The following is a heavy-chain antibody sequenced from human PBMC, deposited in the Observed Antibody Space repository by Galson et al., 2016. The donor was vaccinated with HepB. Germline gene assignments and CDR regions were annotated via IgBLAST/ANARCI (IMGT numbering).Heavy chain of an antibody. Sequence: SVKVSCKASGYTFTRYTMHWARQAPGQRLEWMGWINAGNGNTKYSQKFQGRVTISRDTSASTGYMELSSLRSEDTAVYYCARTLSSGWFVYFDYWGQGTLVTVSS. CDR2: INAGNGNT. J-gene: IGHJ4*02. CDR1: GYTFTRYT. V-gene: IGHV1-3*01. D-gene: IGHD6-19*01. CDR3: ARTLSSGWFVYFDY.